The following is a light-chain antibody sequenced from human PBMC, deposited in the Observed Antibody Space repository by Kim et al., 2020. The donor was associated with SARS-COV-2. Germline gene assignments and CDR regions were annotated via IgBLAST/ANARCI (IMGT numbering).Light chain of an antibody. Sequence: LGQTVRITCQGDSLRSYYTSWYQQKPGQAPVLVLYDKKNRPSGIPDRFSGSNSGNTASLTITGAQAEDEADYYCNSRDSSGNHYVFGTGTKVTVL. CDR1: SLRSYY. CDR3: NSRDSSGNHYV. CDR2: DKK. J-gene: IGLJ1*01. V-gene: IGLV3-19*01.